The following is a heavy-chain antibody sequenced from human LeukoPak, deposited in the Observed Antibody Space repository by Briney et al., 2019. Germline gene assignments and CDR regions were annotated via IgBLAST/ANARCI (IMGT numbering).Heavy chain of an antibody. CDR3: ARESIMRVGRQSDAFDI. D-gene: IGHD3-22*01. Sequence: GGSLRLSCAASGFTFSNYWMHWVRHVPGKGLVWVSRIKSDGSSISYADSVKGRFTISRDNAKNTLHLQMNSLRVEDTAVYYCARESIMRVGRQSDAFDIWGQGIMVTVSS. J-gene: IGHJ3*02. V-gene: IGHV3-74*01. CDR1: GFTFSNYW. CDR2: IKSDGSSI.